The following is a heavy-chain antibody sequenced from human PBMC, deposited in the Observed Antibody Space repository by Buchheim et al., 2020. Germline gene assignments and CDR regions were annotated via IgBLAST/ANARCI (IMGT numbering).Heavy chain of an antibody. V-gene: IGHV3-30*18. CDR2: ISYDGSDK. Sequence: QVQLVESGGGVVQPGRSLRLSCAASGFTFTSYGMHWVRQAPGKGLEWVAVISYDGSDKYYADSVKGRFTISRDNSKNTLYLQINSLRAEDTAVYYCAKSWEDGYFDYWGQGTL. J-gene: IGHJ4*02. D-gene: IGHD1-26*01. CDR3: AKSWEDGYFDY. CDR1: GFTFTSYG.